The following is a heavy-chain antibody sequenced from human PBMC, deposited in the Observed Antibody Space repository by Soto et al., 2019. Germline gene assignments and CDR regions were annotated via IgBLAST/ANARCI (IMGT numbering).Heavy chain of an antibody. J-gene: IGHJ6*02. Sequence: QVQLVQSGAEVKKPGSSVKVSCTASGGSLSNFGISWVRQAPGQGLEWMGAIIPVFGTPNYAQKFQDRVPSNADESTTTVYIDVRSLTSEDTAVYYCARGDATKIVVTTYYAMDVWRQGTTVTVSS. CDR2: IIPVFGTP. CDR3: ARGDATKIVVTTYYAMDV. D-gene: IGHD3-22*01. V-gene: IGHV1-69*12. CDR1: GGSLSNFG.